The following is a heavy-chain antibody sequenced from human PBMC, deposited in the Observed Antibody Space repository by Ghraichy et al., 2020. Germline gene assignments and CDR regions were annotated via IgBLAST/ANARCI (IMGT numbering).Heavy chain of an antibody. CDR2: VKTKIDGGTT. D-gene: IGHD2-21*01. V-gene: IGHV3-15*07. CDR1: GFPFNKAW. J-gene: IGHJ3*02. Sequence: GRSLRLSCEASGFPFNKAWMNWVRQAPGKGLEWVALVKTKIDGGTTDYAAPVKGRFIISRDESDKTMYLQMNSLKTEDTAVYYCTTSKIGVGAFDIWGQGTMVTVSS. CDR3: TTSKIGVGAFDI.